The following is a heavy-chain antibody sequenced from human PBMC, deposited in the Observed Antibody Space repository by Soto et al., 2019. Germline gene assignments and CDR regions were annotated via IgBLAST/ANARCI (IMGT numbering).Heavy chain of an antibody. D-gene: IGHD3-22*01. J-gene: IGHJ4*02. CDR2: IIPIFGTA. Sequence: ASVKVSCKASGGTFSSYAISWVRQAPGQGLEWMGGIIPIFGTANYAQKFQGRVTITADESTSTAYMELSSLRSEDTAVYYCASGLSRYYYDSSGYSGIFDYWGQGTLVTVSS. CDR3: ASGLSRYYYDSSGYSGIFDY. V-gene: IGHV1-69*13. CDR1: GGTFSSYA.